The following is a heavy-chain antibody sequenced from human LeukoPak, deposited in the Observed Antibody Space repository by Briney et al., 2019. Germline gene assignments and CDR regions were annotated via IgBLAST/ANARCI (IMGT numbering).Heavy chain of an antibody. CDR1: GFTFTNYW. CDR2: IKQDRSEK. D-gene: IGHD3-3*01. V-gene: IGHV3-7*01. CDR3: ARLREIPVFGVVTKSTSYFDY. Sequence: GGSLRLSCAASGFTFTNYWMSWVRQAPGKGLELVANIKQDRSEKYYVDSVKGRFTISRDNAKNSLYLQMDSLRAEDTAVYYCARLREIPVFGVVTKSTSYFDYWGQGTLVTVSS. J-gene: IGHJ4*02.